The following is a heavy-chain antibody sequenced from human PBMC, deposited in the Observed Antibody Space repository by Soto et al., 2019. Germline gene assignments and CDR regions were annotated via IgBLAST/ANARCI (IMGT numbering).Heavy chain of an antibody. CDR1: VYTFTSYY. D-gene: IGHD6-6*01. V-gene: IGHV1-46*01. CDR3: ARGVVAARTYYYYGMDV. J-gene: IGHJ6*02. CDR2: INPSGGST. Sequence: QVQLVQSGAEVKKPGASVKVSCKASVYTFTSYYMHWVRQAPGQGLEWMGIINPSGGSTSYAQKFQGRVTMTRDTSTSTVYMELSSLRSEDTALYYCARGVVAARTYYYYGMDVWGQGTTVTVSS.